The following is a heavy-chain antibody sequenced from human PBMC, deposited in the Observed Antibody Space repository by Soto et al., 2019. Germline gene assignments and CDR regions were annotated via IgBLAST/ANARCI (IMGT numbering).Heavy chain of an antibody. CDR3: ARREWELLLGLDY. D-gene: IGHD1-26*01. Sequence: SETLSLTCTVSGGSISSSSYYWGWIRQPPGKGLEWIGSIYYSGSTYYNPSLKSRVTISVDTSKNQFSLKLSSVTAADTAVYYCARREWELLLGLDYWGQGTLVTSPQ. V-gene: IGHV4-39*01. CDR1: GGSISSSSYY. J-gene: IGHJ4*02. CDR2: IYYSGST.